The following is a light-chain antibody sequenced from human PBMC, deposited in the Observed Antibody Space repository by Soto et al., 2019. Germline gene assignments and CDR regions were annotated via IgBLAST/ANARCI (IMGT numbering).Light chain of an antibody. CDR2: GAS. V-gene: IGKV3-20*01. J-gene: IGKJ2*01. Sequence: EIVLTQSPGTLSLATGERATLSCMASHSVSSTYLAWYQQKPGQAPRLLIYGASSRATGIPDRFSGSGSGTDFTLTISRLEPEDFAVYYCQQYGSSPPYTFGQGTKLEIK. CDR3: QQYGSSPPYT. CDR1: HSVSSTY.